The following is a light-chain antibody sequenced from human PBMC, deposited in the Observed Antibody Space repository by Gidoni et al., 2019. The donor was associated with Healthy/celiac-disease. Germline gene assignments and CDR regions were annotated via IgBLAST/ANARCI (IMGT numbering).Light chain of an antibody. V-gene: IGKV1-13*02. CDR1: QGISSP. Sequence: AIQLTQSPSSPSASVGDRVTITYRASQGISSPLACYQQKPGKAPKLLIYDASSLESGVPSRFSVSGSGTDFTLTIGSQQPEDFATYCCQQFNSYTPITFGQXTRLEIK. CDR3: QQFNSYTPIT. CDR2: DAS. J-gene: IGKJ5*01.